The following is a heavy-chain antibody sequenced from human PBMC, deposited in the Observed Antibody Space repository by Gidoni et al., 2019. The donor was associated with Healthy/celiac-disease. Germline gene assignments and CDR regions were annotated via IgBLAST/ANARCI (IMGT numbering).Heavy chain of an antibody. Sequence: QVQLQQWGAGLLKPSETLSLTCAVYGGSFSVYYWRWIRQPPGKGLDWIGEINHSGSTNYTPSLKGRVAISVDKSKNQFSLKLSSVTAADTAVYYCARARDNKLVDYWGQGTLVTVSS. CDR3: ARARDNKLVDY. D-gene: IGHD1-7*01. CDR1: GGSFSVYY. J-gene: IGHJ4*02. V-gene: IGHV4-34*01. CDR2: INHSGST.